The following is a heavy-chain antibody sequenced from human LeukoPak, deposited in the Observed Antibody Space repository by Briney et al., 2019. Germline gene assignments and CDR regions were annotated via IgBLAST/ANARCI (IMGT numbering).Heavy chain of an antibody. CDR2: IYHSGST. D-gene: IGHD5-18*01. V-gene: IGHV4-4*02. Sequence: SGTLSLTCAVSGGSISSSNWWSWVRQPPGKGLEWIGEIYHSGSTNYNPSLKSRVTISVDKSKNQLSLNLSSVTAADTAVYYCARHLGFSYGYDYWGQGTLVTVSS. CDR3: ARHLGFSYGYDY. CDR1: GGSISSSNW. J-gene: IGHJ4*02.